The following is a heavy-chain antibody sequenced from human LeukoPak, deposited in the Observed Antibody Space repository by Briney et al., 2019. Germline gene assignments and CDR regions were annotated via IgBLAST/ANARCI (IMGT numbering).Heavy chain of an antibody. CDR1: GGSISSYY. V-gene: IGHV4-4*07. CDR3: ARGRGSSWYYFDS. Sequence: SETLSLTCTVSGGSISSYYWSWVRQPAGKGLEWIGRIYASGTTNYNPSLKGRVTMTIDTSKNQFSLNLSSVTAADTAVYYCARGRGSSWYYFDSWGQGTLVTISS. D-gene: IGHD6-13*01. J-gene: IGHJ4*02. CDR2: IYASGTT.